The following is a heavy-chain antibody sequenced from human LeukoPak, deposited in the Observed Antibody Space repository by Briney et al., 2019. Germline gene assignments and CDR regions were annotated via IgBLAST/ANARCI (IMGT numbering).Heavy chain of an antibody. CDR2: IYYSGST. V-gene: IGHV4-39*07. J-gene: IGHJ4*02. CDR1: GGSISSSSYY. D-gene: IGHD1-26*01. CDR3: ARAAIEWELVFDY. Sequence: SETLSLTCTVSGGSISSSSYYWGWIRQPPGKGLEWIGSIYYSGSTYYNPSLKSRVTISLDTSKNQFSLKLSSVTAADTALYYCARAAIEWELVFDYWGQGTLVTVPS.